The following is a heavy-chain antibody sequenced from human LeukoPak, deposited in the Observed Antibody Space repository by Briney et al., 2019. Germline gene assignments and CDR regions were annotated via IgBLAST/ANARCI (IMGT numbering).Heavy chain of an antibody. V-gene: IGHV3-7*01. J-gene: IGHJ4*02. CDR2: IKQDGSEK. Sequence: GGSLRLSCAASGLTSSSYWMSWVRQAPGKGLEWVANIKQDGSEKYYVDSVKGRFTISRDNAKDSLYLQMNSLRAEDTAVYYCARGFDSSGYYRSPIDYWGQGTLVTVSS. D-gene: IGHD3-22*01. CDR3: ARGFDSSGYYRSPIDY. CDR1: GLTSSSYW.